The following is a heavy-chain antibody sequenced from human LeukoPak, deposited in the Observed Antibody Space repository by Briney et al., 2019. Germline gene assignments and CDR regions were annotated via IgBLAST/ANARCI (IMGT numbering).Heavy chain of an antibody. Sequence: PGGSLRLSCVASGFTFSSNWLHWVRQAPGKGLVWVSRISSDGSNTNYADSAKGRFTISRDNAKNTLYLQMDSLTAEDTAVYYCASRNFGSSPFDYWGQGTLVTVSS. D-gene: IGHD3-10*01. CDR3: ASRNFGSSPFDY. J-gene: IGHJ4*02. V-gene: IGHV3-74*01. CDR2: ISSDGSNT. CDR1: GFTFSSNW.